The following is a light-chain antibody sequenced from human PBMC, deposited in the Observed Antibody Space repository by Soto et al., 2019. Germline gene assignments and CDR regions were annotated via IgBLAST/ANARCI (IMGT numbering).Light chain of an antibody. Sequence: EIVMTQSPATLSVSPGERATLSCRASQSVSGSLAWYQQKPGQAPRLLIYGASTRATGIPARFSGSGSGTDFTLTISSLQFEDFAVYYCQQYSNWPPVTFGQGTKVEIK. J-gene: IGKJ1*01. CDR3: QQYSNWPPVT. V-gene: IGKV3-15*01. CDR1: QSVSGS. CDR2: GAS.